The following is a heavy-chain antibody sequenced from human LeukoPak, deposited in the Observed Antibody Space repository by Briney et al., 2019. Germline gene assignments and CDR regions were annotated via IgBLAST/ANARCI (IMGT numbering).Heavy chain of an antibody. CDR3: ARKAPFALTTSLGYFDY. J-gene: IGHJ4*02. CDR1: GGSISSGGYY. Sequence: TTSETLSLTCAVSGGSISSGGYYWGWIRQPPGKGLEWIGSIYYSGSTYYNPSLKSRVTISVDTSKNQFSLKLSSVTAADTAVYYCARKAPFALTTSLGYFDYWGQGTLVTVSS. D-gene: IGHD4-11*01. CDR2: IYYSGST. V-gene: IGHV4-39*07.